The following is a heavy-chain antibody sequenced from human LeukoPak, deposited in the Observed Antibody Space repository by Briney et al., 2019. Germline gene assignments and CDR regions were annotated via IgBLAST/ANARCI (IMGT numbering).Heavy chain of an antibody. D-gene: IGHD3-22*01. V-gene: IGHV3-21*01. CDR2: ITKSGRDT. CDR3: ARDPYYDSSGPGAFDI. Sequence: GGSLRLSCVTSGFTFSNYAMSWVRQAPGKGLEWVSDITKSGRDTFYADSVKGRFTISRDNAKNSLYLQMNSLRAEDTAVYYCARDPYYDSSGPGAFDIWGQGTMVTVSS. J-gene: IGHJ3*02. CDR1: GFTFSNYA.